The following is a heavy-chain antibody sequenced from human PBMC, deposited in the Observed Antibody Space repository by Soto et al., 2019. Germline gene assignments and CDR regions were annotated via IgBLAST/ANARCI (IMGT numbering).Heavy chain of an antibody. Sequence: GGSLRLSCAASGFTFSSYAMSWVRQAPGKGLEWVSAISGSGGSTYYADSVKGRFTISRDNSKNTLYLQMNSLRAEDTAVYYCAKNGNSSGYYLAQYYFDYWGQGTLVTVPQ. CDR2: ISGSGGST. CDR3: AKNGNSSGYYLAQYYFDY. CDR1: GFTFSSYA. V-gene: IGHV3-23*01. J-gene: IGHJ4*02. D-gene: IGHD3-22*01.